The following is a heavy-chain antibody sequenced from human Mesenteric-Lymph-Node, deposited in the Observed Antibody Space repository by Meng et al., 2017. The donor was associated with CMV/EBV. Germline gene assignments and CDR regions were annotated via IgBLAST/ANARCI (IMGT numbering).Heavy chain of an antibody. D-gene: IGHD3-10*01. CDR2: IRYDGSNK. Sequence: GESLKISCAASGFTFSSYAMHWVRQAPGKGLEWVAFIRYDGSNKYYADSVKGRFTISRDNSKNTLYLQMNSLRAEDTAVYYCARDLWFGEWADHWGQGTLVTVSS. J-gene: IGHJ4*02. V-gene: IGHV3-30*02. CDR3: ARDLWFGEWADH. CDR1: GFTFSSYA.